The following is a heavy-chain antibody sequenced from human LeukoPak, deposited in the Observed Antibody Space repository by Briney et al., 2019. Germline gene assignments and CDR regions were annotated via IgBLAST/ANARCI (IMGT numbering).Heavy chain of an antibody. CDR2: INPSGGST. CDR1: GYTFTSYG. V-gene: IGHV1-46*01. J-gene: IGHJ5*02. Sequence: ASVKVSCKASGYTFTSYGISWVRQAPGQGLEWMGIINPSGGSTSYAQKFQGRVTMTRDMSTSTVYMELSSLRSEDTAVYYCACQYYDSSGYWGAWGQGTLVTVSS. CDR3: ACQYYDSSGYWGA. D-gene: IGHD3-22*01.